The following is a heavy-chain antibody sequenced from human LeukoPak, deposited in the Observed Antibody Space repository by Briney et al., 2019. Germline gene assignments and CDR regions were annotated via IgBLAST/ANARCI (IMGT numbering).Heavy chain of an antibody. CDR1: GGSISSYY. CDR2: IYYSGST. J-gene: IGHJ4*02. CDR3: ARLPYGDYSEHDDY. D-gene: IGHD4-17*01. Sequence: PSETLSLTCTVSGGSISSYYWSWIRQPPGKGLEWIGYIYYSGSTNYNPSLKSRVTISVDTSKNQFSLKLSSVTAADTAVYYCARLPYGDYSEHDDYRGQGTLVTVSS. V-gene: IGHV4-59*08.